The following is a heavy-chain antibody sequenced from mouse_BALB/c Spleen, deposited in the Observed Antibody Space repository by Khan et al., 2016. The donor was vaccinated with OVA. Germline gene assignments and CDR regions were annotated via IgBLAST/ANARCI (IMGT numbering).Heavy chain of an antibody. CDR3: ARTARIKY. Sequence: EVQLQESGPSLVKPSQSLSLTFTVTVYSITSGYGWNCIRQFPGNKLEWMGYISYSHSTNSNLSLTHPISVTRDTSKNQFCLQLNSVTNEETATYYCARTARIKYWGKGTTLTVSS. CDR1: VYSITSGYG. CDR2: ISYSHST. V-gene: IGHV3-2*02. D-gene: IGHD1-2*01. J-gene: IGHJ2*01.